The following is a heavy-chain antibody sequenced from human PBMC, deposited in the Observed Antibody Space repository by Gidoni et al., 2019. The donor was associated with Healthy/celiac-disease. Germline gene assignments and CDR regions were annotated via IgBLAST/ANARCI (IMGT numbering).Heavy chain of an antibody. Sequence: QVQLVESGGGVVQPGRSLRLSCAASGFTFSSYGMHWVRQAPGKGLEWVAVISYDGSNKYYADAVKGRFTISRDNSKNTLYLQMNSLRAEDTAVYYCAHIGETPDAFDIWGQGTMVTVSS. CDR1: GFTFSSYG. V-gene: IGHV3-30*03. J-gene: IGHJ3*02. CDR3: AHIGETPDAFDI. D-gene: IGHD3-10*01. CDR2: ISYDGSNK.